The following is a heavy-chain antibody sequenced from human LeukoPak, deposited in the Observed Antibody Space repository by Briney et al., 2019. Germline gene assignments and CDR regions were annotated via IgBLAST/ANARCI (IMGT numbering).Heavy chain of an antibody. CDR1: EFIFGNHW. J-gene: IGHJ5*02. CDR3: LRDEYRAWGS. V-gene: IGHV3-7*03. D-gene: IGHD4-11*01. Sequence: GGSLRLSCVASEFIFGNHWMGWVRQAPGKGLEWVADIKEDGSEKTYVDSVRGRFTISRDNAQNSLYLQMNNLRPEDTAVYYCLRDEYRAWGSWGQGTLVTVSS. CDR2: IKEDGSEK.